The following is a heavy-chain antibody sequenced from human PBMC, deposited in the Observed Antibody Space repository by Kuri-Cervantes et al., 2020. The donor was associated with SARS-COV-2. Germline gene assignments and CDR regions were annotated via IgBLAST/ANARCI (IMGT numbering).Heavy chain of an antibody. CDR3: TTDIVVVPAARVDYYCMDV. J-gene: IGHJ6*03. D-gene: IGHD2-2*01. CDR2: IKSKTDGGTT. V-gene: IGHV3-15*01. Sequence: GESLKISCAASGCTFRNAWMRWVRQAPGKGLEWVGRIKSKTDGGTTDYAAPVKGRFTISRDDSKNTLYLQMSSLKTEDTAVYYCTTDIVVVPAARVDYYCMDVWGKGTTVTVSS. CDR1: GCTFRNAW.